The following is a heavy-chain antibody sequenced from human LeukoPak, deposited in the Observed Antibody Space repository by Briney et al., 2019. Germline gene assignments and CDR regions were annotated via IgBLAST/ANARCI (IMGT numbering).Heavy chain of an antibody. D-gene: IGHD3-3*01. J-gene: IGHJ4*02. CDR1: GGSISSYY. CDR3: AGAGPGRFLDSWWNFDY. Sequence: ASETLSLTCTVSGGSISSYYWSWIRQPPGKGLEWIGYIYYSGSTNYNPSLKSRVTISVDTSKNQFSLKLSSVTAADTAVYYCAGAGPGRFLDSWWNFDYWGQGTLVTVSS. V-gene: IGHV4-59*01. CDR2: IYYSGST.